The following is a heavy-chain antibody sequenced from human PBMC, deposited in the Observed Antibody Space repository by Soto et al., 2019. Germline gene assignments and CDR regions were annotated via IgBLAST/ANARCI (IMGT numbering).Heavy chain of an antibody. CDR1: GFTFSNFA. J-gene: IGHJ4*02. Sequence: EVQLLDSGGGLVQPGGSLRLSCAASGFTFSNFAMNWVRQAPGKGLEWVSGISGSGGSTYYADSVKGRCASSRDNSGNILYLHMKSLRAEDTAVYDCAKASTIQWELVHWGQGTLVTVSS. V-gene: IGHV3-23*01. CDR2: ISGSGGST. D-gene: IGHD1-26*01. CDR3: AKASTIQWELVH.